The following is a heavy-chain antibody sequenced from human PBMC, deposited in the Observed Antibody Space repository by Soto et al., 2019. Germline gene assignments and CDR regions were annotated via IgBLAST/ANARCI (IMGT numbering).Heavy chain of an antibody. V-gene: IGHV4-59*01. D-gene: IGHD3-16*01. CDR3: VRSGHTFGGVM. J-gene: IGHJ4*02. CDR1: GASMNNYY. Sequence: QVQLQESGPGLVKPSETLSLTCSVSGASMNNYYGSWVRQPPGRGLEWIGYMYSSGSSNYNSSLKSRVTISVDTSKNQFYLKLSSVTAADTAVYYCVRSGHTFGGVMWGLGTLVTVSS. CDR2: MYSSGSS.